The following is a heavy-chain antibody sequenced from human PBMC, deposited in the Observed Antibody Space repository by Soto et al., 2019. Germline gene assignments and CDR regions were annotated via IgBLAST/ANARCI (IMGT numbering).Heavy chain of an antibody. CDR2: ISYDGSNK. V-gene: IGHV3-30-3*01. Sequence: GGSLRLSCAASGFTFSSYAMHWVRQAPGKGLEWVAVISYDGSNKYYADSVKGRFTISRDNSKNTLYLQMNSLRAEDTAVYYCARDHFIAVAGIFDYWGQGTLVTVSS. J-gene: IGHJ4*02. CDR1: GFTFSSYA. CDR3: ARDHFIAVAGIFDY. D-gene: IGHD6-19*01.